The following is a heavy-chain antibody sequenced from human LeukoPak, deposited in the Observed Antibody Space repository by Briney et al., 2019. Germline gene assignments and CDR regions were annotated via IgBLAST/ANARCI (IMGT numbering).Heavy chain of an antibody. CDR3: ARIFGAATIDY. J-gene: IGHJ4*02. Sequence: NPGGSLRLSCAASGFTFSSYSMNWVRQAPGKGLEWVSSISSSSSYIYYADSVKGRFTISRDNAKNSRYLQMNSLRAEDTAVYYCARIFGAATIDYWGQGTLVTVSS. CDR2: ISSSSSYI. D-gene: IGHD2-15*01. V-gene: IGHV3-21*01. CDR1: GFTFSSYS.